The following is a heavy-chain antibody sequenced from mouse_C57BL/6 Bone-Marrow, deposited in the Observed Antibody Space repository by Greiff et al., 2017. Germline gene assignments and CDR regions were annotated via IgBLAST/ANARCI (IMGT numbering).Heavy chain of an antibody. D-gene: IGHD1-1*01. CDR2: FHPYNDDT. Sequence: VKLQESGAELVKPGASVKMSCKASGYTFTTYPIEWMKQNHGKSLEWIGNFHPYNDDTKYNEKFKGKATLTVDKSSSTAYMQLSSLTSEDSAVYYCARESGSPYAMDYWGQGTSVTVSS. J-gene: IGHJ4*01. CDR1: GYTFTTYP. V-gene: IGHV1-47*01. CDR3: ARESGSPYAMDY.